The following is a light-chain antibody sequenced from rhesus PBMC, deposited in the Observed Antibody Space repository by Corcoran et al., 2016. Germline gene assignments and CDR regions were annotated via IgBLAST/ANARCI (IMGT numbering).Light chain of an antibody. Sequence: EIVMTQSPATLSLSPGERATLSCRASQSVSSYVAWYQQKPEQAPRLLSYGAYSRATGIPHRFSGVGSGTDFTLTISSLEPEDFAVYYCQQYSNWPRTFGQGTKVEIK. CDR1: QSVSSY. CDR3: QQYSNWPRT. CDR2: GAY. J-gene: IGKJ1*01. V-gene: IGKV3S9*01.